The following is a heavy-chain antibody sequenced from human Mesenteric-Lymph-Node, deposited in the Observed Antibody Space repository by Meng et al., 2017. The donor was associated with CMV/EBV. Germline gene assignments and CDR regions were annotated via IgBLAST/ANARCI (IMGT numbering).Heavy chain of an antibody. V-gene: IGHV1-46*01. Sequence: ASVKVSCKASGYTFTSYYMHWVRQAPGQGLEWMGIINPSGGSTSYAQKFQGRVTMTTDTSTSTAYMELRSLRSDDTAVYYCARGYYDFWSGYLNWFDPWGQGTLVTVSS. CDR1: GYTFTSYY. D-gene: IGHD3-3*01. CDR2: INPSGGST. CDR3: ARGYYDFWSGYLNWFDP. J-gene: IGHJ5*02.